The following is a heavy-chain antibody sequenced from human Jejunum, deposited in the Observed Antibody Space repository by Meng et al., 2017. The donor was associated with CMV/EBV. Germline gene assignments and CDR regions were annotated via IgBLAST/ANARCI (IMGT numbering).Heavy chain of an antibody. CDR2: MNRDGSST. CDR1: GFTFNSYW. J-gene: IGHJ4*02. V-gene: IGHV3-74*01. Sequence: CAASGFTFNSYWMHWVRQAPGKGLVWVSRMNRDGSSTNYADSVKGRFTISRDNAKNTLYLQMNSLRAEDTAVYYCARRGSLGGFFDSWGQGSLVTVSS. CDR3: ARRGSLGGFFDS. D-gene: IGHD3-16*01.